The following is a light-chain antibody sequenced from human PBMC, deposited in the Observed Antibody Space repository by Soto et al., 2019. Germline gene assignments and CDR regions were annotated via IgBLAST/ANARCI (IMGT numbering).Light chain of an antibody. CDR1: QTCSSH. J-gene: IGKJ5*01. CDR3: QQRSNWPPVIT. CDR2: DAS. V-gene: IGKV3-11*01. Sequence: EIVLTKSPATLSFSPQERATLSCRASQTCSSHLAWYQQKPGQAPRLLIYDASKRSNGIPARFSGRGSGTDFTLTISSLEPEDFAVYHCQQRSNWPPVITFGQGTRLEIK.